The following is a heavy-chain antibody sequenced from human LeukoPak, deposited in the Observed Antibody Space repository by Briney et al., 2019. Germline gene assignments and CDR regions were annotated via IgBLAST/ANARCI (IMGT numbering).Heavy chain of an antibody. CDR3: ARDGSYGPDY. CDR1: GYTFTSYG. Sequence: GASVKVSCKASGYTFTSYGISWVQQASGQGLEWMGIINPSGGSTNYAQKFQGRVTMTRDTSTSTVYLELSSLRSEDTAVYYCARDGSYGPDYWGQGTLVTVSS. J-gene: IGHJ4*02. CDR2: INPSGGST. V-gene: IGHV1-46*01. D-gene: IGHD5-18*01.